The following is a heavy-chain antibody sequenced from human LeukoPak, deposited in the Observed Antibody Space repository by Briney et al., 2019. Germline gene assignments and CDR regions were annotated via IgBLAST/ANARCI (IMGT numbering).Heavy chain of an antibody. CDR2: IYYSGST. J-gene: IGHJ3*02. Sequence: SGPGLVKPSETLSLTCTVSGGSISSSSYYWGWIRQPPGKGLEWIGSIYYSGSTYYNPSLKSRVTISVDTSKNQFSLKLSSVTAADTAVYYCAALPPRFSDLEGAFDIWGQGTMVTVSS. CDR3: AALPPRFSDLEGAFDI. D-gene: IGHD1-1*01. V-gene: IGHV4-39*01. CDR1: GGSISSSSYY.